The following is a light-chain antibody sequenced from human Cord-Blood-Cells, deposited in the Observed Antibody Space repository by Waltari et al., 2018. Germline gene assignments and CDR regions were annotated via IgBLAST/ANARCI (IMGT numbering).Light chain of an antibody. CDR2: EVS. CDR3: SSYAGSNNWV. J-gene: IGLJ3*02. CDR1: SSDVGGYNN. V-gene: IGLV2-8*01. Sequence: QSALTQPPYASGSPGQSVTISCTGTSSDVGGYNNVSWYQQHPGKAPQLMIYEVSKRPSGVPDRFSCSKSGNTASLTVSGLQAEDEADYYCSSYAGSNNWVFGGGTKLTVL.